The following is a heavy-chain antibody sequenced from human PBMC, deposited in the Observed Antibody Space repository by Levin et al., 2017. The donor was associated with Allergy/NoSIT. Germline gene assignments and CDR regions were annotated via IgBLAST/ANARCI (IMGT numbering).Heavy chain of an antibody. Sequence: GESLRLSCAASGFTFRSHRMHWVRQAPGKGLEWLAVIYYDGSEKYYSDSVKGRFTISRDNSQNTLFLQMTKLTAEDTAIYYCARGTSSNGNDYWGQGTLVTVSS. V-gene: IGHV3-30*12. CDR3: ARGTSSNGNDY. CDR2: IYYDGSEK. CDR1: GFTFRSHR. D-gene: IGHD6-13*01. J-gene: IGHJ4*02.